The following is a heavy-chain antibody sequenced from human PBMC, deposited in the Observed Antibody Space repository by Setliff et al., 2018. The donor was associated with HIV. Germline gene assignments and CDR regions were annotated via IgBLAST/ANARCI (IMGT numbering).Heavy chain of an antibody. D-gene: IGHD3-22*01. CDR2: IGYNGNT. CDR3: VRGVTRDISGYYRDEYFQH. CDR1: GYNFNNHG. V-gene: IGHV1-18*01. J-gene: IGHJ1*01. Sequence: ASVKVSCKASGYNFNNHGITWVRQAPGRGLEWVGWIGYNGNTNYAQSLQGRVTLTTDTSTNTAYMEMRTLRSDDTAVYYCVRGVTRDISGYYRDEYFQHWGQGTPVTVSS.